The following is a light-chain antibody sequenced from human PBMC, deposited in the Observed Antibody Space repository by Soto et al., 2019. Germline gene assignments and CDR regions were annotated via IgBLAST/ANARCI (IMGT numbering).Light chain of an antibody. V-gene: IGKV3-11*01. CDR2: DAS. J-gene: IGKJ5*01. Sequence: VLTQSPATLSLSPGKRATLSCRASESVDFHLGWYQQKPGQAPRLLIYDASVRATGTPARFSGSGSGTAFTLTISSLEPEDFALYYCQQRSTWPTFGQGTRLEIK. CDR1: ESVDFH. CDR3: QQRSTWPT.